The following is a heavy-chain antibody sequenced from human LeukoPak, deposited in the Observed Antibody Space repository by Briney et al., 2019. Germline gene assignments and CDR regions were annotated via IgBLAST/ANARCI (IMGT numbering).Heavy chain of an antibody. J-gene: IGHJ4*02. V-gene: IGHV4-39*07. CDR2: IYYSGST. CDR3: ARETRAVADPRFDY. Sequence: SETLSLTCTVSGGSISSSSYYWGWIRQPPGKGLEWIGSIYYSGSTYYNPSLKSRVTISVDTSKNQFSLKVSSVTAEDTAVYYCARETRAVADPRFDYWGQGTLVTVSS. D-gene: IGHD6-19*01. CDR1: GGSISSSSYY.